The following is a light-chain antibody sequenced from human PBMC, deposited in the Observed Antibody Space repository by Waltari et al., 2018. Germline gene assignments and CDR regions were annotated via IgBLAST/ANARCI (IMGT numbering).Light chain of an antibody. CDR2: GNN. CDR1: SPNIGAGYD. Sequence: QSVLTQPPSVSGAPGQRITISCTGTSPNIGAGYDVHWYLQLPGTAPKLRILGNNNRPSGVPDRFSASKSDTSASLAITGLQAEDEADYYCQSYDSSLSGVLFGGGTKLTVL. J-gene: IGLJ2*01. V-gene: IGLV1-40*01. CDR3: QSYDSSLSGVL.